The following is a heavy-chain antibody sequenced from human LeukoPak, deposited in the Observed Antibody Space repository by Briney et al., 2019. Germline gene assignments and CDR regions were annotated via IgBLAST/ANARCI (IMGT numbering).Heavy chain of an antibody. D-gene: IGHD3-22*01. CDR2: IHPGDSDP. CDR1: GYIFTSYW. CDR3: ARHNFDSSGYGGLDDY. V-gene: IGHV5-51*01. Sequence: GESLKISCRASGYIFTSYWLGWVRQTPDKGLEWVGIIHPGDSDPRYSPSFQGQVTISVDRSITTAYLQWGSLKASDTAMYYCARHNFDSSGYGGLDDYWGQGTLVTVSS. J-gene: IGHJ4*02.